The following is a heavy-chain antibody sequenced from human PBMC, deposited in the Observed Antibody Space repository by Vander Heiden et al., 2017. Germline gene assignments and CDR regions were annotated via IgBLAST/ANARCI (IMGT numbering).Heavy chain of an antibody. J-gene: IGHJ4*02. Sequence: QVQLVQSRAAVKTPGSSVKTSCQASGGTVSSNGISWVRKAPGQGLEWGGGIIRNIGTANNAQKFQGRVTITADESTSTDYMELRRLRSEDTAVYDCERGAGYSGYVFVNWGQGTLVTVSS. D-gene: IGHD5-12*01. CDR3: ERGAGYSGYVFVN. CDR1: GGTVSSNG. V-gene: IGHV1-69*01. CDR2: IIRNIGTA.